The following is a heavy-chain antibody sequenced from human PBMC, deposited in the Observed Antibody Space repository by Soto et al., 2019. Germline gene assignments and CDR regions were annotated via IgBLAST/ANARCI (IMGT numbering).Heavy chain of an antibody. V-gene: IGHV3-23*01. CDR3: AKVYPYDSGSYYRGGMDV. CDR2: ISGSGGST. CDR1: GFTFSSYA. Sequence: EVQLLESGGGLVQPGGSLRLSCAASGFTFSSYAMSWVRQAPGKGLEWVSAISGSGGSTYYADSVKGRFTISRDNSKNTLYLQMNSLRAEDTAVYYCAKVYPYDSGSYYRGGMDVWGQGTTVTVSS. D-gene: IGHD3-10*01. J-gene: IGHJ6*01.